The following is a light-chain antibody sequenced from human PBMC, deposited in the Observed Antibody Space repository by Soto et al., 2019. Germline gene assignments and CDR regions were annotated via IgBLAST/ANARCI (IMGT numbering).Light chain of an antibody. CDR1: QSLSSW. V-gene: IGKV1-5*03. Sequence: DIQMTQSPYTLSGSVGDRVTITCRAKQSLSSWWARTQRNTGKSTTLMISKASTIKSGGPSRFSGIGAGTEFTLTISRRRSHDFATYYCQHYNSYSEAFGPGPNV. CDR2: KAS. J-gene: IGKJ1*01. CDR3: QHYNSYSEA.